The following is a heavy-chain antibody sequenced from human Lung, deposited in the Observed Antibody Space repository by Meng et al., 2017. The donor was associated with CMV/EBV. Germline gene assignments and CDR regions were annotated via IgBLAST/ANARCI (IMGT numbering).Heavy chain of an antibody. CDR3: ARGVGSSGYYPDY. V-gene: IGHV3-11*04. Sequence: GESXKISCAASGFTFSDYYMSWIRQAPGKGLEWVSYISSGSSTIYYADSVKGRFTISRDNAKNSLYLQMNSLRAEDTAVYYCARGVGSSGYYPDYWGQGTLVTVSS. D-gene: IGHD3-22*01. J-gene: IGHJ4*02. CDR1: GFTFSDYY. CDR2: ISSGSSTI.